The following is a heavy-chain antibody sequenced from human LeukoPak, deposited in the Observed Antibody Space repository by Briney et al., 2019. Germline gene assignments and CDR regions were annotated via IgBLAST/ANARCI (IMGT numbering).Heavy chain of an antibody. CDR2: IHHSGST. Sequence: SETLSLTCTVSGYSISSGSYWGWIRQPPGKGLEWIGSIHHSGSTYYNPSLKSRVTISVDASKNQLSLKLSSVTAADTAVCYCARAFGVVIYFDYWGQGTLVTVSS. CDR3: ARAFGVVIYFDY. J-gene: IGHJ4*02. D-gene: IGHD3-3*01. V-gene: IGHV4-38-2*02. CDR1: GYSISSGSY.